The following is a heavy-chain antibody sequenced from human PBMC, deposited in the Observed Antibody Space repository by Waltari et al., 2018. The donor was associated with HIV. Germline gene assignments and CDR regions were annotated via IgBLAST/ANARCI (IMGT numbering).Heavy chain of an antibody. CDR3: ARGSSPILAAIDY. V-gene: IGHV4-39*07. D-gene: IGHD6-19*01. CDR2: IYYSGST. J-gene: IGHJ4*02. Sequence: QLQLQESGPGLVKPSETLSLTCTVSGGSINSSSYYWGWIRQPPGKGLEWIGRIYYSGSTYYKPSLKSRVTISVDTSKTQFSLKLSSVTAADTAVYYCARGSSPILAAIDYWGQGTLVTVSS. CDR1: GGSINSSSYY.